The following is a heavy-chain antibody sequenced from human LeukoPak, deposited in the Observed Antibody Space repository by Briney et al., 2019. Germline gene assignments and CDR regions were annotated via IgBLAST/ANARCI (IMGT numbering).Heavy chain of an antibody. V-gene: IGHV4-39*01. CDR1: GGSISSSSYY. Sequence: PSETLSLTCTVSGGSISSSSYYWGWIRQPPGTGLEWIGSIYYSGSTYYNPSLKSRVTISVDTSKNQFSLKLSSVTAADTAVYYCARQTKLVPAATNWFDPWGQGTLVTVSS. CDR3: ARQTKLVPAATNWFDP. D-gene: IGHD2-2*01. CDR2: IYYSGST. J-gene: IGHJ5*02.